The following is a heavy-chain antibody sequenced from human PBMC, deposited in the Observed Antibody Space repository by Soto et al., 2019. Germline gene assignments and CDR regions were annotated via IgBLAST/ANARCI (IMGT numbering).Heavy chain of an antibody. Sequence: GGSLRLSCAASGFTFSSYSMNWVRQAPGKGLEWVSYISSSSSTIYYADSVKGRFTISRDNAKNSLYLQMNSLRDEDTAVYYCARIECSGGSCYSLAYYHYYGMDVWGQGTTVTVS. V-gene: IGHV3-48*02. CDR2: ISSSSSTI. CDR3: ARIECSGGSCYSLAYYHYYGMDV. CDR1: GFTFSSYS. J-gene: IGHJ6*02. D-gene: IGHD2-15*01.